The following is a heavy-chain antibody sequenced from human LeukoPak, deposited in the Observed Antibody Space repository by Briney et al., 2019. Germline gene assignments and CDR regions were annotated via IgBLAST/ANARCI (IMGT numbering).Heavy chain of an antibody. CDR2: IYYSGST. D-gene: IGHD6-19*01. V-gene: IGHV4-39*01. Sequence: SETLSLTCTGSGGSISSSSYYWGWIRQPPGKGLEWIGSIYYSGSTYYNPPLKSRVTISVDTSKNQFSLKLSSVTAADTAVYYCARHHSGWLPFDYWGQGTLVTVSS. CDR3: ARHHSGWLPFDY. J-gene: IGHJ4*02. CDR1: GGSISSSSYY.